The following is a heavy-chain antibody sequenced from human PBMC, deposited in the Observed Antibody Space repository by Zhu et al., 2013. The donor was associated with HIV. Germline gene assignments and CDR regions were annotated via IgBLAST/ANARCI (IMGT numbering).Heavy chain of an antibody. D-gene: IGHD3-22*01. CDR2: IIPIFGTA. Sequence: QVQLVQSGAEVKKPGSSVKVSCKASGGTFSSYAISWVRQAPGQGLEWMGGIIPIFGTANYAQKFQGRVTITADESTSTAYMELSSLRSEDTAVYYCARDVGIYYDSSGYSFDPWGQGTLVTVSS. V-gene: IGHV1-69*01. J-gene: IGHJ5*02. CDR3: ARDVGIYYDSSGYSFDP. CDR1: GGTFSSYA.